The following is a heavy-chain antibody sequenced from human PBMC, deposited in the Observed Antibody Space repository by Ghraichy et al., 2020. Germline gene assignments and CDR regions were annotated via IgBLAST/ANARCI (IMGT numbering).Heavy chain of an antibody. V-gene: IGHV3-30*09. D-gene: IGHD5-12*01. CDR1: GFTFTDFS. J-gene: IGHJ4*02. Sequence: GESLNISCVASGFTFTDFSMHWVRQTHDKGLEWVTVISYDESQKYYTDSVRGRFAISRDNSRNTLYLQMNSLRHEDTAVYYCAGARNSGWHIFDFWGQGTLVTVSS. CDR3: AGARNSGWHIFDF. CDR2: ISYDESQK.